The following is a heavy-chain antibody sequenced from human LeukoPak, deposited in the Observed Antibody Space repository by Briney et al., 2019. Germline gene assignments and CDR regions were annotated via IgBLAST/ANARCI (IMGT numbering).Heavy chain of an antibody. J-gene: IGHJ4*02. D-gene: IGHD3-10*01. Sequence: ASVNVSCKASGYTFTTYYIHWVRQAPGQGLEWMGFINPSGGSTSYAQKFQGRVTMTRDTSTSTVYMDLSSLRSEDTAVYYCARNVGSGLDYWGQGTLVIVSS. CDR3: ARNVGSGLDY. CDR1: GYTFTTYY. CDR2: INPSGGST. V-gene: IGHV1-46*03.